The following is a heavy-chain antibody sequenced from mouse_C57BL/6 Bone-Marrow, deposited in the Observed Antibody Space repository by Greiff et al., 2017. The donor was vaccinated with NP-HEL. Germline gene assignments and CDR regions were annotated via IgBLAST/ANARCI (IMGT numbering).Heavy chain of an antibody. D-gene: IGHD2-3*01. J-gene: IGHJ2*01. Sequence: VQLVESGAELVRPGASVTLSCKASGYTFTDYEMHWVKQTPVHGLEWIGAIDPETGGTAYNQKFKGKALLTADKSSSTAYMELRSLTSEDSAVYYCTRWWLLWFDYWGQGTTLTVSS. CDR1: GYTFTDYE. CDR2: IDPETGGT. V-gene: IGHV1-15*01. CDR3: TRWWLLWFDY.